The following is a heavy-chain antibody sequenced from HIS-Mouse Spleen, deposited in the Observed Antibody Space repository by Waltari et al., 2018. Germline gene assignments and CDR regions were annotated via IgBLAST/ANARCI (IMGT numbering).Heavy chain of an antibody. J-gene: IGHJ2*01. D-gene: IGHD6-13*01. V-gene: IGHV4-39*07. CDR2: IYYSGST. Sequence: QLQLQESGPGLVKPSETLSLTCTVSGGSISSSSYYWGWIRQPPGKGLEGIGGIYYSGSTYSTPSLKSRVTISVDTSKTQFSLKLSSVTAADTAVYYCAREIPYSSSWYDWYFDLWGRGTLVTVSS. CDR3: AREIPYSSSWYDWYFDL. CDR1: GGSISSSSYY.